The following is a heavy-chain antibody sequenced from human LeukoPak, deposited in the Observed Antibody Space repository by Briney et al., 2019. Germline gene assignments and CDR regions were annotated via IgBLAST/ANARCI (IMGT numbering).Heavy chain of an antibody. V-gene: IGHV4-34*01. J-gene: IGHJ5*02. CDR2: INHSGST. CDR3: ARLPLSNRWFDP. D-gene: IGHD2/OR15-2a*01. CDR1: GGSFSGYY. Sequence: KPSETLSLTCAVCGGSFSGYYWSWIRQPPGKGLEWIGEINHSGSTNYNPSLKSRVTISVDTSKNQFSLKLSSVTAADTAVYYCARLPLSNRWFDPWGQGTLVTVSS.